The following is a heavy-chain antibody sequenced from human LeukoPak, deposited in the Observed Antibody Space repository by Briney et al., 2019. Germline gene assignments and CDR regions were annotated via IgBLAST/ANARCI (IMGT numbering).Heavy chain of an antibody. J-gene: IGHJ4*02. Sequence: GGSLRLSCAASGFTFSSYWMHWVRQAPGKGLVWVSRINSDGSSTSYADSVKGRFTIPRDNAKSTLYLQMNSLRAEDTAVYYCARFDYGDYAGAVDYWGQGTLVTVSS. CDR3: ARFDYGDYAGAVDY. D-gene: IGHD4-17*01. CDR2: INSDGSST. CDR1: GFTFSSYW. V-gene: IGHV3-74*01.